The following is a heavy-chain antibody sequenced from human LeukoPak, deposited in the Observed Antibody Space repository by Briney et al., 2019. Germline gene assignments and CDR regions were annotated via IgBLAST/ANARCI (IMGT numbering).Heavy chain of an antibody. D-gene: IGHD6-25*01. CDR1: GGSISRFY. CDR3: ARDAATTTSIDYFDY. J-gene: IGHJ4*02. V-gene: IGHV4-4*07. CDR2: INTSGST. Sequence: SETLSLTCTVSGGSISRFYWSWIRQPAGKGLQWIGRINTSGSTNYNPSLKSRVTMSVDTSKNQFSLKMSSVTAADTAVYYCARDAATTTSIDYFDYWGQGTLVTVSS.